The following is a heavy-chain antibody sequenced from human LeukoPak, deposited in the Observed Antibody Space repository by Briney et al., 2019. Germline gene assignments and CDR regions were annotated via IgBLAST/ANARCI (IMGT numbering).Heavy chain of an antibody. D-gene: IGHD2-2*01. CDR2: ISDSGAGT. CDR3: AKRQRTTLLEVNTDYFDY. J-gene: IGHJ4*02. V-gene: IGHV3-23*01. Sequence: PGGSLRLSCAASGFTFNNYARSWVRQAPGQGLEWVSSISDSGAGTYFADSVEGRFIISRDNSKNTLYLQMSSLRADDTAVYYCAKRQRTTLLEVNTDYFDYWGQGTLVTVSS. CDR1: GFTFNNYA.